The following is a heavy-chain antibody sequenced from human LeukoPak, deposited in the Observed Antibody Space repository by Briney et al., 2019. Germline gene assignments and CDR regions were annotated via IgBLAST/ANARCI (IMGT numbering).Heavy chain of an antibody. Sequence: PGGSLRLSCAASGFTFSIYSMNWVRQAPGKGLEWVANIKTDGSQIYYVDSVKGRFTISRDNAKNSLYLQMNSLRAEDTAVYYCARDLNWETYWGQGTLVSVSS. CDR2: IKTDGSQI. V-gene: IGHV3-7*01. J-gene: IGHJ4*02. CDR3: ARDLNWETY. CDR1: GFTFSIYS. D-gene: IGHD7-27*01.